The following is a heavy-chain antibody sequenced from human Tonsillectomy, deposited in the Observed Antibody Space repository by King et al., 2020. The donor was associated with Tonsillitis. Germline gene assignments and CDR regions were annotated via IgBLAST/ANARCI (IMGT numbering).Heavy chain of an antibody. Sequence: VKLVESGGGLVQPGGSLRLSCAASGFTFSSYSMNWVRQAPGKGLEWVSYVSRSSSTMYYADSVKGRLTISRDNDKKSLYLQMNSLRAEDTAVYYCARNPYYEYVWGIYDAFDIWGQGTMVTVSS. D-gene: IGHD3-16*01. CDR2: VSRSSSTM. V-gene: IGHV3-48*01. CDR1: GFTFSSYS. J-gene: IGHJ3*02. CDR3: ARNPYYEYVWGIYDAFDI.